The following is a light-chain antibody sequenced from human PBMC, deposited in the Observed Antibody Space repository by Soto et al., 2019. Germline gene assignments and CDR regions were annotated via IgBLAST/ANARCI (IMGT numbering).Light chain of an antibody. V-gene: IGKV3-15*01. Sequence: EIVMTQSPATLSVSPGERAALACRASQSVSRNLAWYQQKPGQAPRLLLYGASTRATGIPGRFSGSGSGTDFTLTISSLQSEDFAVYYCQQHNYWPSFGQGTKLEIK. CDR2: GAS. CDR3: QQHNYWPS. J-gene: IGKJ2*01. CDR1: QSVSRN.